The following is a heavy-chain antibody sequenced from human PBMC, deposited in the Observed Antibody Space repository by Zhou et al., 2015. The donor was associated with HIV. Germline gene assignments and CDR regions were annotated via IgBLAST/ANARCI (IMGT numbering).Heavy chain of an antibody. V-gene: IGHV1-46*02. CDR1: GYTFKNYF. J-gene: IGHJ4*02. D-gene: IGHD2/OR15-2a*01. CDR2: INPDDGGA. Sequence: QVQVVQSGAEVKKPGASVKVSCKASGYTFKNYFIHWVRQAPGQGLEWMGIINPDDGGATYAQKFQDRVTMTRDTSTSTVHMELSSLRSDDTAVYYCARVGLFQNDYWGQGTLVTVS. CDR3: ARVGLFQNDY.